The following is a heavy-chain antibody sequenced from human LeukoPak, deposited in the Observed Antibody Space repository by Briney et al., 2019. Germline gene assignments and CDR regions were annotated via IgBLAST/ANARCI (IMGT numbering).Heavy chain of an antibody. CDR1: GYTFTSYD. V-gene: IGHV1-8*01. J-gene: IGHJ4*02. CDR3: ARAHSYGTPFDY. CDR2: MNPNSGNT. D-gene: IGHD5-18*01. Sequence: ASVKVSCKASGYTFTSYDINWVRQATGQGLEWMGWMNPNSGNTGYAQKFQGRVTMTRNTSISTAYMELSSLRSEDTAVYYCARAHSYGTPFDYWGQGTLVTVSP.